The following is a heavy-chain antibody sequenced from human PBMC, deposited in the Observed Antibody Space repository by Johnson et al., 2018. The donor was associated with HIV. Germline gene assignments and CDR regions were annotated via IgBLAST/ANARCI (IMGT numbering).Heavy chain of an antibody. CDR1: AFTFSNAW. CDR3: ASGHSAY. J-gene: IGHJ3*01. Sequence: VQLVESGGGLVKPGGSLRLPCAASAFTFSNAWMTWVRQAPGKGLEWVGRIKSKSDGGTTDYAAPVRGRFSISRDDSETTVYLQMNSLKIEDTAVYYCASGHSAYWGRGTMVTVSS. D-gene: IGHD5-12*01. V-gene: IGHV3-15*01. CDR2: IKSKSDGGTT.